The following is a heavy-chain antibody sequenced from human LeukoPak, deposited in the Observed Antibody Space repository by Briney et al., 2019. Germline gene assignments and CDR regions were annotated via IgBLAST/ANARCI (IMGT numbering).Heavy chain of an antibody. Sequence: GSLRLSCAASGFTFSSYGMHWVRQAPGKGLEWVAVIWYDGSNKYYADSVKGRFTISRDNSKNTLYLRMNSLRAEDTAVYYCAKLYDSSGFDYWGQGTLVTVSS. CDR1: GFTFSSYG. J-gene: IGHJ4*02. V-gene: IGHV3-33*06. D-gene: IGHD3-22*01. CDR2: IWYDGSNK. CDR3: AKLYDSSGFDY.